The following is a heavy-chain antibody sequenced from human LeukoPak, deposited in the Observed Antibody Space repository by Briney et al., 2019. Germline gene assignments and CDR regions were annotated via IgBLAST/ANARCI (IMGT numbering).Heavy chain of an antibody. J-gene: IGHJ3*02. D-gene: IGHD5-24*01. Sequence: ASVKVSCKASGYSFTNYYMHWVRQAPGQGLEWMAIINPSGGSTTYAQKFQGRVTMTRDTSTSTVYMELSSLRSEDTAVYYCAGASVGMATIRLRRSAFDIWGQGTMVTVSS. CDR1: GYSFTNYY. V-gene: IGHV1-46*01. CDR2: INPSGGST. CDR3: AGASVGMATIRLRRSAFDI.